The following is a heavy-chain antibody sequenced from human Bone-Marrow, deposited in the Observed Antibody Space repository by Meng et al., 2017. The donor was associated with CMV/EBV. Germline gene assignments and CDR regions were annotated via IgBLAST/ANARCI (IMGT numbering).Heavy chain of an antibody. CDR2: ISSSSSTI. J-gene: IGHJ4*02. Sequence: GGSLRLSCAASGFTFSSYSMNWVRQAPGKGLEWVSYISSSSSTIYYADSVKGRFTISRDNAKNSLYLKMTSLRAEDTAVYYCARDLSSTGVYWGQGTLVTVYS. D-gene: IGHD2-2*01. V-gene: IGHV3-48*04. CDR1: GFTFSSYS. CDR3: ARDLSSTGVY.